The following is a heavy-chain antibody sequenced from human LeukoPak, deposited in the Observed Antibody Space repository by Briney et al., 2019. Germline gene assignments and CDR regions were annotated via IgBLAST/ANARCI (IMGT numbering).Heavy chain of an antibody. Sequence: SETLSLTCAVYGGSFSGYYWSWIRPPPGKGLEWIGEINHSGSTNYNPSLKSRVTISVDTSKNQFSLKLSSVTAADTAVYYCARGWIQLWLRAFDIWGQGTMVTVSS. V-gene: IGHV4-34*01. CDR2: INHSGST. CDR3: ARGWIQLWLRAFDI. J-gene: IGHJ3*02. CDR1: GGSFSGYY. D-gene: IGHD5-18*01.